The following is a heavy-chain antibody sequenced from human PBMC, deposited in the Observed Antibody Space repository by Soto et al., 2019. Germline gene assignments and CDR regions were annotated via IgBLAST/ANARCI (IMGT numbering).Heavy chain of an antibody. CDR3: AREPYANDAFDI. V-gene: IGHV3-30-3*01. Sequence: PGGSLRLSCAASGFTFSSCAMHWVRQAPGKGLEWVAVISYDGSNKYYADSVKGRFTISRDNSKNTLYLQMNSLRAEDTAVYYCAREPYANDAFDIWGQGTMVTVSS. D-gene: IGHD2-2*01. CDR1: GFTFSSCA. CDR2: ISYDGSNK. J-gene: IGHJ3*02.